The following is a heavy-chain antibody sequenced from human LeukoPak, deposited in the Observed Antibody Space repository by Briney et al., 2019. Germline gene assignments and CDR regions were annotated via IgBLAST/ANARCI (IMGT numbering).Heavy chain of an antibody. V-gene: IGHV3-11*01. D-gene: IGHD3-16*01. Sequence: GSLRLSCAASGFTFSDYYMSWIRQAPGKGLEWVSYISSSGSTINYADSVKGRFTISRDNAKNSLYLQMNSLRAEDTAVYYCARGPSTYYDYIWGSSMDIWGQGTMVTVSS. CDR3: ARGPSTYYDYIWGSSMDI. CDR1: GFTFSDYY. J-gene: IGHJ3*02. CDR2: ISSSGSTI.